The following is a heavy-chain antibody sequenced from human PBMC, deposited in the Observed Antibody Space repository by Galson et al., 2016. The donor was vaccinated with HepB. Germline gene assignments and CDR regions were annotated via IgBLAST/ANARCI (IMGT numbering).Heavy chain of an antibody. CDR1: GFAFNSYD. V-gene: IGHV3-23*01. Sequence: SLRLSCAASGFAFNSYDMSWVRQAPGKGLEWVSVLNGRTGRTYYADSVKGRFIISRDNSKNTLYLQMSNLRAEDTAVYYCAKACRGSYDDGCAFDIWGQGTMVTVSP. CDR2: LNGRTGRT. J-gene: IGHJ3*02. CDR3: AKACRGSYDDGCAFDI. D-gene: IGHD1-26*01.